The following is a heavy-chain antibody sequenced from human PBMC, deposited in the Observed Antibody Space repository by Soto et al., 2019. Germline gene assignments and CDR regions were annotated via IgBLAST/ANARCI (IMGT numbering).Heavy chain of an antibody. CDR1: GFSLSNARMG. CDR2: IFSNDEK. D-gene: IGHD3-22*01. V-gene: IGHV2-26*01. CDR3: ARTHIYYDSSGYCYYGMDV. J-gene: IGHJ6*02. Sequence: SGPTLVNPTETLTLTCTVSGFSLSNARMGVSWIRQPPGKALEWLAHIFSNDEKSYSTSLKSRLTISKDTSKSQVVLTMTNMDPVDTATYYCARTHIYYDSSGYCYYGMDVWGQGTTVTVSS.